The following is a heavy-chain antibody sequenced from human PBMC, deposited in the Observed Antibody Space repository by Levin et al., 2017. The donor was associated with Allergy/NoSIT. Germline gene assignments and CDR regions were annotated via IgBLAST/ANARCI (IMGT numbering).Heavy chain of an antibody. J-gene: IGHJ5*02. Sequence: GGSLRLSCAASGFTFSNYAMNWVRQAPGKGLEWVSIISASGDSTNYADSVKGRFTISRDNSKNTLYLQVNSLRAEDTAVYYCAKDCSGGSRNKWLDPWGQGTPVTVSS. CDR3: AKDCSGGSRNKWLDP. V-gene: IGHV3-23*01. CDR1: GFTFSNYA. CDR2: ISASGDST. D-gene: IGHD2-15*01.